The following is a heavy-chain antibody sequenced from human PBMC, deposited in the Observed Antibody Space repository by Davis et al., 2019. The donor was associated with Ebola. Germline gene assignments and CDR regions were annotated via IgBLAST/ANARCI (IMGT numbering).Heavy chain of an antibody. CDR3: ARDRRDSSAYGF. CDR1: AGSISIGTYY. CDR2: LFTTGST. J-gene: IGHJ4*02. Sequence: SETLSLTCSVSAGSISIGTYYWGWFRQPAGKGLEWIGHLFTTGSTKYNPSLESRVTISLDMSKNQFSLRLNSVTAADTAIYFCARDRRDSSAYGFWGQGTLVTVSS. D-gene: IGHD3-22*01. V-gene: IGHV4-61*09.